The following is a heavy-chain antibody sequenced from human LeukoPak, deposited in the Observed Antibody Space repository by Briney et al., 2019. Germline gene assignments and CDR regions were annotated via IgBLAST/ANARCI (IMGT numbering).Heavy chain of an antibody. J-gene: IGHJ4*02. CDR2: INQDGTEK. V-gene: IGHV3-7*04. D-gene: IGHD2/OR15-2a*01. CDR3: ARNMGDY. Sequence: GGSLRLSCVASGFTFSTYWMTWVRQAPGKGLEWVANINQDGTEKNYVDSVKGRFTISRDNAKNSLYLQMNSLRAEDTAVYYCARNMGDYWGQGTLVTVPS. CDR1: GFTFSTYW.